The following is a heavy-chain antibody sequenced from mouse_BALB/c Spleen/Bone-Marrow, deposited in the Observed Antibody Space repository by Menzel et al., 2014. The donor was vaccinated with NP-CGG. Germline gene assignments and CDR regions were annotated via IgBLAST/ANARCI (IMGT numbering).Heavy chain of an antibody. CDR1: GYTFTDYN. D-gene: IGHD4-1*01. J-gene: IGHJ2*01. Sequence: EGKLMESGPELVKPGASVKISCKASGYTFTDYNMHWVKQSHGKSLEWIGYIYPYNGGTGYNQKFKSKATLTVDNSSSTAYMELRSLTSEDSAVYYCARLGRDYWRQGTPLPVSS. CDR2: IYPYNGGT. V-gene: IGHV1S29*02. CDR3: ARLGRDY.